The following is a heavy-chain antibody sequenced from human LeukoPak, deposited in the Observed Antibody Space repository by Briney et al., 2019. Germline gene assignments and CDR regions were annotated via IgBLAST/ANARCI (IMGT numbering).Heavy chain of an antibody. Sequence: GGSLRLSCAASGFTFISHAMSWVRQAPVKGLEWVSIISGSGGSTYYADSVKGRFTISRDNSKNTLYLQMNSLRAEDTAVYYCAVCHWHSSGCRNDYWGQGTLVTVSS. J-gene: IGHJ4*02. V-gene: IGHV3-23*01. CDR1: GFTFISHA. CDR3: AVCHWHSSGCRNDY. CDR2: ISGSGGST. D-gene: IGHD6-19*01.